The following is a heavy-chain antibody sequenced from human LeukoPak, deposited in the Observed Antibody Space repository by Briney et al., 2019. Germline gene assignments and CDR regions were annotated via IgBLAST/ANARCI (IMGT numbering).Heavy chain of an antibody. CDR3: AREPPGY. CDR2: IYTNGGA. CDR1: GGSVASGNYY. V-gene: IGHV4-61*02. Sequence: SQTLSLTCTVSGGSVASGNYYWNWIRQPAGKGLEWIGRIYTNGGASYNPSLKSRVTISIDASKNQFSLKLSSVTAADTAVYYCAREPPGYWGQGILVTVSS. J-gene: IGHJ4*02.